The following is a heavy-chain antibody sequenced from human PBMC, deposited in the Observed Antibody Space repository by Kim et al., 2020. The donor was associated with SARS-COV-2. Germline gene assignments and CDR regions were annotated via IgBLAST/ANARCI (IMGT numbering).Heavy chain of an antibody. D-gene: IGHD6-13*01. CDR1: GFTFSSYA. V-gene: IGHV3-23*01. CDR2: ISGSGGST. J-gene: IGHJ3*02. CDR3: AKVRSSSWYIGAFDI. Sequence: GGSLRLSCAASGFTFSSYAMSWVRQAPGKGLEWVSAISGSGGSTYYADSVKGRFTISRDNSKKTLYLQMNSLKAEDTDVYYCAKVRSSSWYIGAFDIWGQGTMVTVSS.